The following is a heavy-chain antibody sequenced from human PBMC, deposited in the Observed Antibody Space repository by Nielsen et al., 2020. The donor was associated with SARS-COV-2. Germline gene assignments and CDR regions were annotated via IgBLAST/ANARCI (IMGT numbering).Heavy chain of an antibody. CDR1: GASVSGANYY. CDR2: IYYSGSS. J-gene: IGHJ4*02. Sequence: SETLSLTCTVSGASVSGANYYWSWIRQAPGKGLEWIGYIYYSGSSNYSPSLKSRVTISLDTSKNQFSLQLYSVTAADTAVYYCAGEPQRLAQGFDYWGQGTLVTVSS. CDR3: AGEPQRLAQGFDY. V-gene: IGHV4-61*01. D-gene: IGHD6-25*01.